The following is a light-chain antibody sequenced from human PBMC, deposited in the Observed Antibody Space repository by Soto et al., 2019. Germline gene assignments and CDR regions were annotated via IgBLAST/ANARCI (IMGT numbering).Light chain of an antibody. CDR1: QSISTY. CDR2: VAS. CDR3: QQSHSAPLT. Sequence: DIQMTQSPSSLSASVGDRVTISCRASQSISTYLNWYQHKPGQAPSLLIYVASSLQSGVPSRFSGSGSGTDFTLTISSLQPEYFATYYCQQSHSAPLTFGGGTKVEIK. V-gene: IGKV1-39*01. J-gene: IGKJ4*01.